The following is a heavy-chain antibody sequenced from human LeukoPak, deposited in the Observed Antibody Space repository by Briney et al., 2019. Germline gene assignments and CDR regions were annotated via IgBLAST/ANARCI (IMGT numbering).Heavy chain of an antibody. D-gene: IGHD3-22*01. CDR1: GFTFSSYA. V-gene: IGHV3-23*01. J-gene: IGHJ4*02. CDR3: AKFTMIVVVITHFDY. CDR2: ISGSGGST. Sequence: PGGSLRLSCAASGFTFSSYAMSWVRQAPGKGLEWVSAISGSGGSTYYADSVKGRFTISRDNSKNTLYLQMNSLGAEDTAVYYCAKFTMIVVVITHFDYWGQGTLVTVSS.